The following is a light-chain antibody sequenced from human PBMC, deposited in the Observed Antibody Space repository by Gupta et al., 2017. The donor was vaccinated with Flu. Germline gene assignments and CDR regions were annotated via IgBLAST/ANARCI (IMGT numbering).Light chain of an antibody. Sequence: DIQMTQSPSSLSASVGDRVTITCRASQSISSYLNWYQQKPGKAPKLLIYAASSLQSGVPSRFSGSGSGTDFTLTISSLQPEDFATYYCQQRDSTPYNFGQGTKVDIK. CDR3: QQRDSTPYN. CDR1: QSISSY. V-gene: IGKV1-39*01. CDR2: AAS. J-gene: IGKJ2*01.